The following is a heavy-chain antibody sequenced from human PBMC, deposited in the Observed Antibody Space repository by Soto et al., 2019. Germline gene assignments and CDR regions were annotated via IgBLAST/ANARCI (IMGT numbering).Heavy chain of an antibody. CDR1: GGSISSYY. CDR3: AKDFVYDSSGYLPYFDY. D-gene: IGHD3-22*01. Sequence: PSETLSLTCTVSGGSISSYYWSWIRQPPGKGLEWIGYIYYSGSTNYYPDSVKGRFTISRDNSKNTLYLQMNSLRAEDTAVYYCAKDFVYDSSGYLPYFDYWGQGTLVTVSS. V-gene: IGHV4-59*12. J-gene: IGHJ4*02. CDR2: IYYSGST.